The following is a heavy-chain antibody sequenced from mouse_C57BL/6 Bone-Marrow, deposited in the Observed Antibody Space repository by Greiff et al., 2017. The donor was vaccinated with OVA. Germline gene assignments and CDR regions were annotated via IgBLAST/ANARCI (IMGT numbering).Heavy chain of an antibody. J-gene: IGHJ2*01. V-gene: IGHV1-53*01. CDR1: GYTFTSYW. CDR3: ARGKVYYYGYYFDY. Sequence: QVQLQQPGTELVKPGASVKLSCKASGYTFTSYWMHWVKQRPGQGLEWIGNINPSNGGTNYNEKFKSKATLTVDKSSITAYMQLSSLTSEDSAVYYCARGKVYYYGYYFDYWGQGTTLTVSS. D-gene: IGHD1-1*01. CDR2: INPSNGGT.